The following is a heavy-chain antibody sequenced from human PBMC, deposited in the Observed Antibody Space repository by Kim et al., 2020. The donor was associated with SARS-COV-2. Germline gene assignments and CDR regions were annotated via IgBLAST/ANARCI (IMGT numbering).Heavy chain of an antibody. Sequence: GGSLRLSCAASGFTFSSYGMHWVRQAPGKGLEWVAVISYDGSNKYYADSVKGRFTISRDNSKNTLYLQMNSLRAEDTAVYYCAKWIRPMVRGAANIKSYGMDVWGQGTTVTVSS. J-gene: IGHJ6*02. D-gene: IGHD3-10*01. CDR2: ISYDGSNK. CDR1: GFTFSSYG. CDR3: AKWIRPMVRGAANIKSYGMDV. V-gene: IGHV3-30*18.